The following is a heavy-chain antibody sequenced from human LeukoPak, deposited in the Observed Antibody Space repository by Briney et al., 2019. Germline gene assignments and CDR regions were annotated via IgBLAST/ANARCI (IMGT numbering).Heavy chain of an antibody. D-gene: IGHD2-2*01. CDR1: GFTFSSYG. V-gene: IGHV3-30*02. CDR3: AKDWVGYCSSTSCRGPYYYYYYMDV. J-gene: IGHJ6*03. Sequence: GGSLRLSCAASGFTFSSYGMHWVRQAPGKGLEWVAFIRYDGSNKYYADSVKGRFTISRDNSKNTLYLQMNSLRAEDTAVYYCAKDWVGYCSSTSCRGPYYYYYYMDVWGKGTTVTISS. CDR2: IRYDGSNK.